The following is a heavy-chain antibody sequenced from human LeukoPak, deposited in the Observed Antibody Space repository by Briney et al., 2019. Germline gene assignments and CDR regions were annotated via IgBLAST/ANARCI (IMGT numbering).Heavy chain of an antibody. CDR3: AKDQRRSSWYSKGYYYYYGMDV. CDR1: GFTFSSYA. CDR2: ISGSGGGT. V-gene: IGHV3-23*01. D-gene: IGHD6-13*01. Sequence: TGGSLRLSCAASGFTFSSYAMSWVRQAPGKGLEWVSAISGSGGGTYYADSVKGRFTISRDNSKNTLYLQMNILRAEDTAVYYCAKDQRRSSWYSKGYYYYYGMDVWGQGTTVTVSS. J-gene: IGHJ6*02.